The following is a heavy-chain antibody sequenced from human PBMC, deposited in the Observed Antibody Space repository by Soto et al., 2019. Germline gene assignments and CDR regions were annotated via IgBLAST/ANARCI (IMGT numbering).Heavy chain of an antibody. D-gene: IGHD3-9*01. Sequence: GGSLTLSCAASGFTFSSYAMHWVRQAPGKGLEYVSAISSNGGSTYYANSVKGRFTISRDNSKNTLYLQMGSLRAEDMAVYYCARDQGQLRYFDWFPYGMDVWGQGTTVTVSS. CDR3: ARDQGQLRYFDWFPYGMDV. CDR2: ISSNGGST. V-gene: IGHV3-64*01. CDR1: GFTFSSYA. J-gene: IGHJ6*02.